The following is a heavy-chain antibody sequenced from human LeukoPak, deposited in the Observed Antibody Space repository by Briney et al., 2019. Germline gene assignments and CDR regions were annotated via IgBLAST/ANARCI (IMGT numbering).Heavy chain of an antibody. CDR1: GFTFDDYA. J-gene: IGHJ4*02. V-gene: IGHV3-9*01. Sequence: GGSLRLSCAASGFTFDDYAMHWVRHAPGKGLEWVSGISWNSGSIGYADSVKGRFTISRDNAKNSLYLQMNSLRAEDTALYYCAKDSGSGYYDSSGYYYGFDYWGQGTLVTVSS. CDR2: ISWNSGSI. D-gene: IGHD3-22*01. CDR3: AKDSGSGYYDSSGYYYGFDY.